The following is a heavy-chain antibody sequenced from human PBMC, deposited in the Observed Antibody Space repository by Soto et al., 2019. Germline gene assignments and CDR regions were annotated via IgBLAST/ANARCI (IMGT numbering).Heavy chain of an antibody. D-gene: IGHD2-21*02. Sequence: GSLKLACSASGFTFQNYVIHWVRQAPGKGLEYVSAIGAKGDATYADSVKGRFSISRDNSKKSLFLQMTNVTFEDTDTYFCVKVDWYSVDCWGQGALVTVYS. CDR3: VKVDWYSVDC. V-gene: IGHV3-64D*06. J-gene: IGHJ4*02. CDR2: IGAKGDAT. CDR1: GFTFQNYV.